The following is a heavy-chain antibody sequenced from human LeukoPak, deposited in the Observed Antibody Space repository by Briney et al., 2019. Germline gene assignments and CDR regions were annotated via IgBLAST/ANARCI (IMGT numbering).Heavy chain of an antibody. CDR1: GYTFTSYG. J-gene: IGHJ4*02. CDR2: TSAYKGNT. Sequence: ASVKVSCKASGYTFTSYGISWVGQAPGQGGEGMGWTSAYKGNTNYAQKLQGRVTMTTDTSTSTVYMKQRSLRSDDTAVYYCARDSSIVDTASGYWGQGTLVTVSS. V-gene: IGHV1-18*01. D-gene: IGHD5-18*01. CDR3: ARDSSIVDTASGY.